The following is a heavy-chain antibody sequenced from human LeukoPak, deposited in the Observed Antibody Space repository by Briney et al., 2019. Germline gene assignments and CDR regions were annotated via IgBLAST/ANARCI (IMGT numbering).Heavy chain of an antibody. V-gene: IGHV3-21*01. CDR1: GFTFSNYN. CDR3: ARGRYDSSGYYALFDY. Sequence: GSLRLSCAASGFTFSNYNMNWDRQAPGKGLEWVSSISRSSIYKYYADSVKGRFTISRDNAKNSVYLQMNSVRAEDTAVYYCARGRYDSSGYYALFDYWGQGTLVTVSS. D-gene: IGHD3-22*01. J-gene: IGHJ4*02. CDR2: ISRSSIYK.